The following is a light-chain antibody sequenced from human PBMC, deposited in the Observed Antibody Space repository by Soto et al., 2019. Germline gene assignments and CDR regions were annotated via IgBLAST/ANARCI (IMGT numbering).Light chain of an antibody. Sequence: EIVLTQSPGTLSLSPGERATLSRRASQYINTRLAWYQHRPGQAPRLLIYQTSIRAAGIPARFSASGSGTDFTLTISGVQPEDFALYYCHQRQSWPRTFGQGTKVDIK. CDR1: QYINTR. CDR3: HQRQSWPRT. CDR2: QTS. J-gene: IGKJ1*01. V-gene: IGKV3-11*01.